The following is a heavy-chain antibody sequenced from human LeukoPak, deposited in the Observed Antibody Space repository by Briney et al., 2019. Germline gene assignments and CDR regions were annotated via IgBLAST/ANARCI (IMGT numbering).Heavy chain of an antibody. CDR1: GFTFSSYA. CDR3: AREVAVAGPYDY. CDR2: IWYDGSNK. D-gene: IGHD6-19*01. Sequence: GGSLRLSCEASGFTFSSYAMHWVRQAPGKGLEWVAVIWYDGSNKYYADSVKGRFTISRDNSKNTLYLQMNSLRAEDTAVYYCAREVAVAGPYDYWGQGTLVTVSS. V-gene: IGHV3-33*08. J-gene: IGHJ4*02.